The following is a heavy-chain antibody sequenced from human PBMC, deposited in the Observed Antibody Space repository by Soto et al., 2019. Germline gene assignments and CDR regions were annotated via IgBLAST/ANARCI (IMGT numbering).Heavy chain of an antibody. Sequence: ASVKVSCKASGYTFTSYAMHWVSQAPGQRLEWMGWINAGNGNTKYSQKFQGRVTITRDTSASTAYMELSSLRSEDTAVYYCARDRHVLLWFGESTPYGMGVWGQGSTVTVS. J-gene: IGHJ6*02. CDR3: ARDRHVLLWFGESTPYGMGV. D-gene: IGHD3-10*01. V-gene: IGHV1-3*01. CDR1: GYTFTSYA. CDR2: INAGNGNT.